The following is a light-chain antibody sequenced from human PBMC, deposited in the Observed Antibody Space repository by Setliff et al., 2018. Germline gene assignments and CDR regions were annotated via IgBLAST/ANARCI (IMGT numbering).Light chain of an antibody. CDR3: GSYTSINTLLYI. Sequence: QSALTQPASVSGSPGQSITISCTGTSSDIGGYDYVSWYQQHPGKAPKLIIYDVTKRPPGVSDRFSGSKSGDTASLTVSGLQADDEADYYCGSYTSINTLLYIFGTGTKVTVL. CDR1: SSDIGGYDY. J-gene: IGLJ1*01. V-gene: IGLV2-14*03. CDR2: DVT.